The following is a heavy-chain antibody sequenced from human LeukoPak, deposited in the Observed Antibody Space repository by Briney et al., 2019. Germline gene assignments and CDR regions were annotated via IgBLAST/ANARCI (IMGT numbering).Heavy chain of an antibody. CDR3: ARDRSSSWSFDY. D-gene: IGHD6-13*01. Sequence: SETLSLTCSVSGGSISSSNFYWGWIRQPPGKGLEWIGSIYFSGSTYYNPSLKSRVTISVDTSKNQFSLKLSSVTAADTAVYYCARDRSSSWSFDYWGQGTLVTVSS. J-gene: IGHJ4*02. CDR1: GGSISSSNFY. CDR2: IYFSGST. V-gene: IGHV4-39*07.